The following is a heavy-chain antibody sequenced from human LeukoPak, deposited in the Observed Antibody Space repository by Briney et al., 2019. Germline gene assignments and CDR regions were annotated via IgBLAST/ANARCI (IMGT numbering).Heavy chain of an antibody. CDR3: ARVRTRLYCSSTSCRYWYFDL. V-gene: IGHV4-39*07. D-gene: IGHD2-2*01. Sequence: SETLSLTCTVSGGSISSSSYYWSWIRQPPGKGLEWIGEINHSGSTNYNPSLKSRVTISVDTSKNQFSLKLSSVTAADTAVYYCARVRTRLYCSSTSCRYWYFDLWGRGTLVTVSS. CDR1: GGSISSSSYY. CDR2: INHSGST. J-gene: IGHJ2*01.